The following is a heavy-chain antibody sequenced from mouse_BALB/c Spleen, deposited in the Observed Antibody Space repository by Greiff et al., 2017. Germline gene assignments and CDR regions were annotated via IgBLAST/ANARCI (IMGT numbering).Heavy chain of an antibody. J-gene: IGHJ2*01. V-gene: IGHV2-2*02. Sequence: VQLQQSGPGLVQPSQSLSITCTVSGFSLTSYGVHWVRQSPGKGLEWLGVIWSGGSTDYNAAFISRLSISKDNSKSQVFFKMNSLQANDTAIYYCATPYDYDGYYFDYWGQGTTLTVSS. CDR2: IWSGGST. CDR3: ATPYDYDGYYFDY. CDR1: GFSLTSYG. D-gene: IGHD2-4*01.